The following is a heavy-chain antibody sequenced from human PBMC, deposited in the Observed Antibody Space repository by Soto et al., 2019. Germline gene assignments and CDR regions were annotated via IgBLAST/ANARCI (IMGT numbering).Heavy chain of an antibody. J-gene: IGHJ4*02. D-gene: IGHD3-22*01. V-gene: IGHV3-20*01. CDR3: ARGLSYDSSGYYYFDY. Sequence: GGSLILSCAASGFTFDDYGMSWVRQAPGKGLEWVSGINWNGGSTGYADSVKGRFTISRDNAKNSLYLQMNSLRAEDTALYHCARGLSYDSSGYYYFDYWGQGTLVTVSS. CDR2: INWNGGST. CDR1: GFTFDDYG.